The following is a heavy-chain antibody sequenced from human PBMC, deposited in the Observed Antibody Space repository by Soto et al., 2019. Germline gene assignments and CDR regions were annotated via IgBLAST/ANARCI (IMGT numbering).Heavy chain of an antibody. D-gene: IGHD1-26*01. J-gene: IGHJ3*02. CDR2: LSGSGDYT. Sequence: GGSLRLSCVDSGSPFSDYAMSWVRQAQGKGLEWVSSLSGSGDYTYYADSVKGRFTISRDNTKNTLYLQMNSLRAEDTAVYSCAKAIVGGTLHALDIWGQGTMVTVSS. V-gene: IGHV3-23*01. CDR3: AKAIVGGTLHALDI. CDR1: GSPFSDYA.